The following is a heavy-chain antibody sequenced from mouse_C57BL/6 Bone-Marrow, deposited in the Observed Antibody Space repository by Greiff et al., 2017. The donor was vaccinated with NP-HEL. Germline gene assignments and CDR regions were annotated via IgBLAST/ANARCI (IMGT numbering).Heavy chain of an antibody. V-gene: IGHV1-50*01. CDR3: ARDWVDFDY. Sequence: VQLQQPGAELVKPGASVKLSCKASGYTFTSYWTQWVKQRPGQGLEWIGEIDPSDSYTNYNQKFKGKATLTVDTSSSTAYMQLSSLTSEDSAVYYCARDWVDFDYWGQGTTLTVSS. CDR1: GYTFTSYW. CDR2: IDPSDSYT. D-gene: IGHD4-1*01. J-gene: IGHJ2*01.